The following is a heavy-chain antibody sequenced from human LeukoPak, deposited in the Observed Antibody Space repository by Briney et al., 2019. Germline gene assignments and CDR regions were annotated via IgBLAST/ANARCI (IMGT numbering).Heavy chain of an antibody. CDR3: ARVDPGIFGVVIFAGWYFDL. V-gene: IGHV3-7*01. CDR1: GFTFSSYW. Sequence: GGSLRLSCVGSGFTFSSYWMSWVRQAPGKGPEWVANTKQDGSEKYYVDSVKGRFTISRDNAKNSLYLQMNSLRAEDTAVYYCARVDPGIFGVVIFAGWYFDLWGRGTLVTVSS. J-gene: IGHJ2*01. CDR2: TKQDGSEK. D-gene: IGHD3-3*01.